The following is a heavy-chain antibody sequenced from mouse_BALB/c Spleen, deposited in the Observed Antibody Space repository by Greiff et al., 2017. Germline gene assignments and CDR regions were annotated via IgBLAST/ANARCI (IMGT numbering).Heavy chain of an antibody. J-gene: IGHJ2*01. V-gene: IGHV1-14*01. CDR3: ARGGMITRIDY. Sequence: VQLKQSGPELVKPGASVKMSCKASGYTFTSYVMHWVKQKPGQGLEWIGYINPYNDGTKYNEKFKGKATLTSDKSSSTAYMELSSLTSEDSAVYYCARGGMITRIDYWGQGTTLTVSS. D-gene: IGHD2-4*01. CDR2: INPYNDGT. CDR1: GYTFTSYV.